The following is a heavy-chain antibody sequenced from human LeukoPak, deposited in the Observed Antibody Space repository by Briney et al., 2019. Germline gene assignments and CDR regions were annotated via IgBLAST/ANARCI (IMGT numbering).Heavy chain of an antibody. V-gene: IGHV3-30*04. D-gene: IGHD3-10*01. CDR3: ARAMEMVRGVTLGGFHY. CDR2: ISYDGSNK. CDR1: GFTFSSYA. J-gene: IGHJ4*02. Sequence: GGSPRLSCAASGFTFSSYAMHWVRQAPGKGLEWVAVISYDGSNKYYADSVKGRFTISRDNSKNTLYLQMNSLRAEDTAVYYCARAMEMVRGVTLGGFHYWGQGTLVTVSS.